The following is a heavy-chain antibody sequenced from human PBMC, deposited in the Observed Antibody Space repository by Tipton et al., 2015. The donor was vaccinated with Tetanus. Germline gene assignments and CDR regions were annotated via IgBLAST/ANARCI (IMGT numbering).Heavy chain of an antibody. CDR1: GFTFSSYA. CDR2: IDGSGGTT. V-gene: IGHV3-23*01. J-gene: IGHJ4*02. D-gene: IGHD2-2*01. Sequence: SLRLSCAASGFTFSSYAMNWVRQAPGKGLEWVSNIDGSGGTTHYADSVKGRFTVSRDNSKNTLFVQMNSLRAEDTAVYYCAKVRDYCTSPSCPAVDYWGQGTLVTVSS. CDR3: AKVRDYCTSPSCPAVDY.